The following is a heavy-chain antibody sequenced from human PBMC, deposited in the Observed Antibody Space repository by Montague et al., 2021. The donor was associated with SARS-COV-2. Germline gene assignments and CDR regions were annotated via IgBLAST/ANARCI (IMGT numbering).Heavy chain of an antibody. Sequence: SETLSLTCTVSGDSLSSSSYYWGWIRQPPGKGLEWVGSFFYSGSTPYNPSLKSRVTISVDTSKNQFSLKLSSVTAADTAVYYCARPQQQRAFDYWGQGTLVTVPS. CDR1: GDSLSSSSYY. D-gene: IGHD6-13*01. V-gene: IGHV4-39*01. CDR2: FFYSGST. CDR3: ARPQQQRAFDY. J-gene: IGHJ4*02.